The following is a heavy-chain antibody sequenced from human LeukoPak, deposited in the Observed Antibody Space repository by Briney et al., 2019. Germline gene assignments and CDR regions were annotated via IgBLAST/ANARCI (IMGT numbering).Heavy chain of an antibody. CDR3: AIHEWGSEDSDY. V-gene: IGHV3-23*01. CDR1: GFTFSSYA. Sequence: PGGSLRLSCAASGFTFSSYAMSWVRQAPGKGLEWVSAISGSGGSTYYADSVKGRFTISRDNAKNTLYLQMNSLRAEDTAVYYCAIHEWGSEDSDYWGQGTLVTVSS. D-gene: IGHD1-26*01. CDR2: ISGSGGST. J-gene: IGHJ4*02.